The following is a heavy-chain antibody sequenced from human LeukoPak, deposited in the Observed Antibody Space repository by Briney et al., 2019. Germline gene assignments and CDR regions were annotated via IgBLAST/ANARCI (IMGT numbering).Heavy chain of an antibody. V-gene: IGHV1-2*02. CDR3: ARRAPYSSSPGGYMDV. CDR2: INPNSGGT. J-gene: IGHJ6*03. D-gene: IGHD6-13*01. Sequence: ASVKVSCKASGYTFTCYYMHWVRQAPGQGLEWMGWINPNSGGTNYAQKFQGRVTMTRATSISTAYMELSRLRSDDTAVYYCARRAPYSSSPGGYMDVWGKGTTVTVSS. CDR1: GYTFTCYY.